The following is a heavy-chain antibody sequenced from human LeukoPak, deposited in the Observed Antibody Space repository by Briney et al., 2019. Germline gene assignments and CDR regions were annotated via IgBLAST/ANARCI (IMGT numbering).Heavy chain of an antibody. J-gene: IGHJ4*02. Sequence: SETLSLTCAVSGYSISSTNWWNWVRQPPGKGLEWIGEIDHRGNTNYNPSLKSRVSISADKSKNQFSLKLSSVTAADTAVYYCARGYGPGYWGQGTLVTVSA. CDR2: IDHRGNT. D-gene: IGHD4-17*01. CDR3: ARGYGPGY. CDR1: GYSISSTNW. V-gene: IGHV4-4*02.